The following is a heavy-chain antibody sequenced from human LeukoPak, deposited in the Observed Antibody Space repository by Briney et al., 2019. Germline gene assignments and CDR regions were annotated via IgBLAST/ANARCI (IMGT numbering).Heavy chain of an antibody. V-gene: IGHV5-51*01. CDR3: ARQRTYCGGDCYSSNWFDP. CDR1: GYSFTSYW. Sequence: PGESLKISCKGSGYSFTSYWIGWVRPMPGKGLEWRGIIYPGDSDTSYSPSFQGQVTISADKPISTAYLQWSSLKASDTAMYYCARQRTYCGGDCYSSNWFDPWGQGTLVTVSS. J-gene: IGHJ5*02. D-gene: IGHD2-21*02. CDR2: IYPGDSDT.